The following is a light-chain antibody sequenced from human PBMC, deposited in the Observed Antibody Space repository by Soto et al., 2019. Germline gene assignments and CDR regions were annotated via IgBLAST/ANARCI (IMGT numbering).Light chain of an antibody. Sequence: DLQMTKSPSTLSASVGDTVTITCRASQSISSWLAWYQQKPGKAPKLLIYDASSLESGVPSRFSGSGSGTEFTLTISSLQPDDFATYYFQQYNSYSWTFGQGTKVEIK. CDR1: QSISSW. J-gene: IGKJ1*01. CDR3: QQYNSYSWT. V-gene: IGKV1-5*01. CDR2: DAS.